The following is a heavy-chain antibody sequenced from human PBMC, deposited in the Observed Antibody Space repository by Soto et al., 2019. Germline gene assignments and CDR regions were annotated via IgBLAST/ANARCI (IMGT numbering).Heavy chain of an antibody. CDR2: ISAYNGNT. J-gene: IGHJ5*02. CDR3: ARDHTYLGYCSGGSCRNWFDP. V-gene: IGHV1-18*01. D-gene: IGHD2-15*01. CDR1: GYTFTSYG. Sequence: GASVKVSCKASGYTFTSYGISWVRQAPGQGLEWMGWISAYNGNTNYAQKLQGRVTMTTDTSTSTAYMELRSLRSDDTAVYYCARDHTYLGYCSGGSCRNWFDPWGQGTLVTVSS.